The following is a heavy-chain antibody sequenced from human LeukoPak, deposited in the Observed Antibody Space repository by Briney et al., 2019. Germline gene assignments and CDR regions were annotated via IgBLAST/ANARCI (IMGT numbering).Heavy chain of an antibody. CDR3: AAIVGSTSYYYYGMDV. CDR1: GYTFTGYY. D-gene: IGHD1-26*01. V-gene: IGHV1-2*02. J-gene: IGHJ6*02. Sequence: GASVKVSCKASGYTFTGYYMQWVRQAPGQGLEWMGWINPNSGGTNYAQKFQGRVTMTRDTSISTAYMELSRLTSDDTAVYYCAAIVGSTSYYYYGMDVWGQGTTVTVSS. CDR2: INPNSGGT.